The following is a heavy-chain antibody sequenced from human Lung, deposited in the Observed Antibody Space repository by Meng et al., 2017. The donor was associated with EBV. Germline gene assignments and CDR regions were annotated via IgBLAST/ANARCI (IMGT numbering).Heavy chain of an antibody. CDR1: GRSFSSSY. J-gene: IGHJ4*02. D-gene: IGHD2-2*01. CDR2: INYSGIT. CDR3: ARGGTSSAPFDY. V-gene: IGHV4-34*01. Sequence: VQVPQWGDGLFSPSQTLSPTCGVSGRSFSSSYWSWTRQPPGKGMEWIGQINYSGITNYNPSLKSRVTISVDTSKNQFSLSLNSVTAADTAVYYCARGGTSSAPFDYWGQGTLVTVSS.